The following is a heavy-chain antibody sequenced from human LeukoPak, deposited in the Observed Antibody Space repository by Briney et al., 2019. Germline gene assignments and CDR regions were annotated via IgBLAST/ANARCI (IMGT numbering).Heavy chain of an antibody. V-gene: IGHV3-23*01. CDR2: ISDSGGRT. CDR3: AKRGVVIRVILVGFHKEAYYFDS. D-gene: IGHD3-22*01. CDR1: GITLSNYG. Sequence: GGSLRLSCAVSGITLSNYGMSWVRQAPGKGLEWVAGISDSGGRTNYADSVKGRVTISRDNPKNTLYLQMNSLRAEDTAVYFCAKRGVVIRVILVGFHKEAYYFDSWGQGALVTVSS. J-gene: IGHJ4*02.